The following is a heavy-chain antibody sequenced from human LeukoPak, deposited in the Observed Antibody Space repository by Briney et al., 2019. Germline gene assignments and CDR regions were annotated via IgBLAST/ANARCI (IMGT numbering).Heavy chain of an antibody. CDR2: ISGGAEST. J-gene: IGHJ4*02. Sequence: GGSLRLSCAASGFTFSSYAMSWVRQAPGKGLEWVSAISGGAESTYYADSVKGQFTISRDNSKNTLYLQMNSLRAEDTALYYCAKDHGSGLLYFDYWGQGTLVTVSS. CDR1: GFTFSSYA. V-gene: IGHV3-23*01. D-gene: IGHD6-19*01. CDR3: AKDHGSGLLYFDY.